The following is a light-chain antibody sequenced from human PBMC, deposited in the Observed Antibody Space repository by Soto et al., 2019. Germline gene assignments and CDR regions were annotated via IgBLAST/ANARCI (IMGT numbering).Light chain of an antibody. CDR2: DVS. V-gene: IGLV2-14*01. CDR3: SSYTSSSTFYV. J-gene: IGLJ1*01. CDR1: SSDVGGYNY. Sequence: QSVLTQPASVSGSPGQSITISCTGTSSDVGGYNYVSWYQQHPGKAPKLMIYDVSNRPSGVSNRFSGSKSGNTASLTISGLQDEDEADYYCSSYTSSSTFYVFGTGTKVTVL.